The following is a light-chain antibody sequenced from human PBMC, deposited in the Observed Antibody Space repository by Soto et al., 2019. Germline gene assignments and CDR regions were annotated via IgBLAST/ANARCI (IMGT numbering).Light chain of an antibody. J-gene: IGKJ1*01. V-gene: IGKV3-20*01. CDR2: GAS. CDR3: QQYSRATWT. CDR1: QSVSSGF. Sequence: EIVLTQSPGTLSLSPGERATLSCRATQSVSSGFLAWYQQKPGQAPRLLIYGASNRATGIPDRCSGSGSGTEFTLTISRLEPEDFAVYYCQQYSRATWTFGQGTKVEIK.